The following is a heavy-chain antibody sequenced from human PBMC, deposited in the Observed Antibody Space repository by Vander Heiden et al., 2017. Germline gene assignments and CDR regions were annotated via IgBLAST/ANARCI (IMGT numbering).Heavy chain of an antibody. Sequence: VHLVESGGGVVQPGRSLRLSGPASGLRFSRSGMQWVRQAPCKGLEWVAVRSSDESETYNADSVKGRFTISRDNFKNTLYLEMNSLRVEETAVYYCAKDYYPHMTFIVVVTNSLDYWGQGTLLTVSS. CDR2: RSSDESET. V-gene: IGHV3-30*18. CDR3: AKDYYPHMTFIVVVTNSLDY. D-gene: IGHD3-22*01. J-gene: IGHJ4*02. CDR1: GLRFSRSG.